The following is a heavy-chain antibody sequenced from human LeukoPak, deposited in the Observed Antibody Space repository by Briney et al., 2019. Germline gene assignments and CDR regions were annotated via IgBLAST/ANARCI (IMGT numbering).Heavy chain of an antibody. Sequence: GGSLRLSCAASGFTFSSYAMHWVRQAPGKGLEWVAVISYDGSNKYYADSVKGRFTISRDSSKNTLYLQMNSLRAEDTAVYYCAKVSGGGLYYDGMDVWGQGTTVTVSS. J-gene: IGHJ6*02. CDR1: GFTFSSYA. CDR2: ISYDGSNK. V-gene: IGHV3-30-3*01. CDR3: AKVSGGGLYYDGMDV. D-gene: IGHD1-14*01.